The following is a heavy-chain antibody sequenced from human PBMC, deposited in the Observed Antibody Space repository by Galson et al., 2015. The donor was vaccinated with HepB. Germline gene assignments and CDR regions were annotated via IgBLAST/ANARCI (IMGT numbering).Heavy chain of an antibody. CDR3: AKDPHLVWFGELNFDY. CDR1: GFTFSSYG. CDR2: ISYDGSNK. Sequence: SLRLSCAASGFTFSSYGMHWVRQAPGKGLEWVAVISYDGSNKYYADSVKGRFTISRDNSKNTLSLQMNSLRVEDTATYYCAKDPHLVWFGELNFDYWGQGTLVTVSS. V-gene: IGHV3-30*18. D-gene: IGHD3-10*01. J-gene: IGHJ4*02.